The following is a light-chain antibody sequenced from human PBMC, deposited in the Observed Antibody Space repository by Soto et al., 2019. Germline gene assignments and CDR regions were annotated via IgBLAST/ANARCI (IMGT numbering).Light chain of an antibody. Sequence: EIVLTQSPGTLSLSPGETAALPCRASRSLSHNHLAWYQQKPGRAPRLLIYGASSRATGIPDRFSGSGSGTDFTLTISSLQPDDFASYYCQQYDSYWTFGQGTKVDIK. J-gene: IGKJ1*01. V-gene: IGKV3-20*01. CDR2: GAS. CDR3: QQYDSYWT. CDR1: RSLSHNH.